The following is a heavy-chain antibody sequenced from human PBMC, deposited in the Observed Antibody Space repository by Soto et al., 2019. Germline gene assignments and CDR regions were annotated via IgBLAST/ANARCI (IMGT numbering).Heavy chain of an antibody. D-gene: IGHD6-19*01. CDR1: GGTFSSYA. V-gene: IGHV1-69*06. J-gene: IGHJ6*02. CDR3: ARGRIALAVYYYYYGMDV. Sequence: SVKVSCKASGGTFSSYAISWVRQAPGQGLEWMGGIIPIFGTANYAQKFQGRVTITADKSTSTAYMELSSLRSEDTAVYYCARGRIALAVYYYYYGMDVWGQGTTVTVSS. CDR2: IIPIFGTA.